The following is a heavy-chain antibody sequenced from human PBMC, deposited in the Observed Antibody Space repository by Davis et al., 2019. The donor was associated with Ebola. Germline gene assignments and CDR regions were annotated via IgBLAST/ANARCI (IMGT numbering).Heavy chain of an antibody. CDR1: GFTFSSYG. CDR3: AKDRVNLGSSASGIDY. V-gene: IGHV3-30*18. J-gene: IGHJ4*02. CDR2: ISYDGSNK. D-gene: IGHD6-6*01. Sequence: PGGSLRLSCAASGFTFSSYGMHWVRQAPGKGLEWVAVISYDGSNKYYADSVKGRFTISRDNSKNTLYLQMNSLRAEDTAVYYCAKDRVNLGSSASGIDYWGQGTLVTVSS.